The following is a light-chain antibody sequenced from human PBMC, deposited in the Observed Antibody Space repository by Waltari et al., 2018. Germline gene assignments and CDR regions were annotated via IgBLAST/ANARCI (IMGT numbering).Light chain of an antibody. V-gene: IGKV4-1*01. CDR3: QQCYNFPYT. CDR2: WAS. Sequence: DIVMTQSPDSLAASLGERATIHCKSSQSVLSSSNNKNYLGRYQQKPGQPPKLHVSWASTRESGVPGRISGSVSGTDFTLTSGSRQAEGVAVYACQQCYNFPYTLVQGTKLDIK. CDR1: QSVLSSSNNKNY. J-gene: IGKJ2*01.